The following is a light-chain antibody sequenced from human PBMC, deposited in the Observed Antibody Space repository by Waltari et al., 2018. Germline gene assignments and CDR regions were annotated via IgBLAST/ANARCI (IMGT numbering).Light chain of an antibody. J-gene: IGKJ3*01. CDR3: QQRSNWPPEFT. CDR2: DAK. V-gene: IGKV3-11*01. CDR1: QSVDYF. Sequence: EIVLTQSPATLSLSPGERATLPCRASQSVDYFLAWYQQKPGQAPRLLIYDAKYRATGIPARFSGGGSGTDFTLTISSLEPEDSTVYYCQQRSNWPPEFTFGPGTKVDLK.